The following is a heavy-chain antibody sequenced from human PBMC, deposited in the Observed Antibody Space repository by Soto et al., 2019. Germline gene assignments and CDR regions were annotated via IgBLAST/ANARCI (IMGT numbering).Heavy chain of an antibody. J-gene: IGHJ4*02. D-gene: IGHD2-15*01. Sequence: QVQLVQSGAEVKKPGASVKVSCKASGYTFTSYGISWVRQAPGQGLEWMGWISAYNGNTNYAQKLQGRVTMTTDTSTSTGYMELRSLRSDDTAVYYCVVAAQPYSFDYWGQGTLVTVSS. V-gene: IGHV1-18*01. CDR1: GYTFTSYG. CDR2: ISAYNGNT. CDR3: VVAAQPYSFDY.